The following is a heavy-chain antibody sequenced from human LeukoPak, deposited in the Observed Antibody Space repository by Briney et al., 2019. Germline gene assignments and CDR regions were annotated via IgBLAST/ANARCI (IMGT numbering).Heavy chain of an antibody. D-gene: IGHD6-13*01. J-gene: IGHJ6*03. CDR2: IYTSGST. V-gene: IGHV4-4*07. CDR3: ARGDSSSWYGDYYYYMDV. CDR1: GGSISSYY. Sequence: PSETLSLTCTVSGGSISSYYWSWIRQPAGKGLEWIGRIYTSGSTNYNPSLKSRVTMSVDTSKNQFSLKLSSVTAADTAVYYCARGDSSSWYGDYYYYMDVWGKGTTVTVSS.